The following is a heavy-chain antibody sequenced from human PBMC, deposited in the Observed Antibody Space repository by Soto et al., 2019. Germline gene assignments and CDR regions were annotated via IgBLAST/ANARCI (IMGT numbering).Heavy chain of an antibody. CDR3: PGHTSHGLGACICFYYYDIDV. Sequence: PGGSLRLSCEASGHNFNSNGMHWVRQAPGKGLEWVALISYDGSNEFYTDSVKGRFTISRDNLKNTLYLQMNSLRPEDTAVYYRPGHTSHGLGACICFYYYDIDVWAQGTTVAVSS. CDR1: GHNFNSNG. J-gene: IGHJ6*02. D-gene: IGHD1-26*01. CDR2: ISYDGSNE. V-gene: IGHV3-30*03.